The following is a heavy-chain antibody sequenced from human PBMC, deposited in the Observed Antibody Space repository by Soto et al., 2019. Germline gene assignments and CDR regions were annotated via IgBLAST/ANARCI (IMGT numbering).Heavy chain of an antibody. Sequence: QVQLVQSGAEVKKPGASVKVSCKSSGYTLSNYGISWVRLAPGQGLEWMGWISTHNDNTHYAQKFQGRVTVTTDTSTSTAYMELRSLTSDDTAVYFCARDGYGDYPLDYWGQGTPVTVSS. V-gene: IGHV1-18*04. CDR3: ARDGYGDYPLDY. CDR1: GYTLSNYG. CDR2: ISTHNDNT. D-gene: IGHD4-17*01. J-gene: IGHJ4*02.